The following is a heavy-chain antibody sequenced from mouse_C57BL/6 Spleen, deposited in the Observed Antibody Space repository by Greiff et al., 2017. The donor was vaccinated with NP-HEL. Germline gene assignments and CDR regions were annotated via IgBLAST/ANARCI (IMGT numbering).Heavy chain of an antibody. V-gene: IGHV5-4*01. J-gene: IGHJ3*01. CDR2: ISDGGSYT. CDR1: GFTFSSYA. CDR3: ASGDGYYGGFAY. Sequence: EVQGVESGGGLVKPGGSLKLSCAASGFTFSSYAMSWVRQTPEKRLEWVATISDGGSYTYYPDNVKGRFTISRDNAKNNLYLQMSHLKSEDTAMYYCASGDGYYGGFAYWGQGTLVTVSA. D-gene: IGHD2-3*01.